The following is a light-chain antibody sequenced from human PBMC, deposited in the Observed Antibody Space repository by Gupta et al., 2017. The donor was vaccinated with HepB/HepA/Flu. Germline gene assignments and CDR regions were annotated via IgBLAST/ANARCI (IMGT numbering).Light chain of an antibody. J-gene: IGKJ4*01. CDR2: LGS. V-gene: IGKV2-28*01. CDR3: MQALQTPLT. Sequence: EIVMTQSPLSLPVTPGESASIPCRSSQSLLHSNGHNYLDWYVQKPGQSPQLLISLGSNRASGVPDRFSGSGSGTDFTLKISRVEAEDVGIYYCMQALQTPLTFGGGTKVEIE. CDR1: QSLLHSNGHNY.